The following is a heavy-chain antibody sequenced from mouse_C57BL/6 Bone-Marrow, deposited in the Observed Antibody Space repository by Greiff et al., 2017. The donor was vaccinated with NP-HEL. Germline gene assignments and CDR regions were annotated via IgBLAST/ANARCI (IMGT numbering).Heavy chain of an antibody. CDR2: INPNYGTT. V-gene: IGHV1-39*01. J-gene: IGHJ4*01. D-gene: IGHD3-2*02. CDR3: ARLLDSSGHYAMDY. Sequence: VQLQQSGPELVKPGASVKISCKASGYSFTDYNMNWVKQSNGKSLEWIGVINPNYGTTSYNQKFTGKATLTVDQSSSKAYMQLNRLTSEDSAVYYWARLLDSSGHYAMDYGGQGTSVTVSS. CDR1: GYSFTDYN.